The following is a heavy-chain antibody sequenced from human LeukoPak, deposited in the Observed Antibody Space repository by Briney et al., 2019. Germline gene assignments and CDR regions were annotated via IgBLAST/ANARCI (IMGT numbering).Heavy chain of an antibody. CDR2: MNPHSGNT. D-gene: IGHD2-15*01. J-gene: IGHJ6*03. Sequence: ASVKVSCKASGYTFTIYDINWVRQATGQGLEWMGWMNPHSGNTAYAQNFQGRVTITRNTSISTAYMELSSLRSEDTAVYYCAKSEMYCYGGICYPFYYMDVWGKGTTVTVSS. CDR3: AKSEMYCYGGICYPFYYMDV. CDR1: GYTFTIYD. V-gene: IGHV1-8*03.